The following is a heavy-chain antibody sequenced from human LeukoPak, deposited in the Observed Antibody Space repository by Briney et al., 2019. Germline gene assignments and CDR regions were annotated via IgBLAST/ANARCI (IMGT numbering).Heavy chain of an antibody. CDR3: ARRITIFAFDI. CDR1: GGSISSSSYY. V-gene: IGHV4-39*01. D-gene: IGHD3-3*01. Sequence: SETLSLTCTVSGGSISSSSYYWGWIRQPPGKGLEWIGSIYYNGSTYYNPSLKSRVTISVDTSKNQFSLKLTSVTAADTAVYYCARRITIFAFDIWGQGTMVTVSS. CDR2: IYYNGST. J-gene: IGHJ3*02.